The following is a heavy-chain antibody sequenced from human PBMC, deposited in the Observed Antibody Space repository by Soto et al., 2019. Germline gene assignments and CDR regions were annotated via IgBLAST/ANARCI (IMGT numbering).Heavy chain of an antibody. CDR2: IYYSGST. CDR3: ARSHEYGDYLFDY. D-gene: IGHD4-17*01. J-gene: IGHJ4*02. Sequence: QVQLQESCPGLVKPSQTLSLTCTVSGGSISSGDYYWSWIRQPPGKCLEWIGYIYYSGSTYYNPSRKSRVTISVDTSKNHFSLKLSSVTAADAAVYYCARSHEYGDYLFDYWGQGTLVTVSS. CDR1: GGSISSGDYY. V-gene: IGHV4-30-4*01.